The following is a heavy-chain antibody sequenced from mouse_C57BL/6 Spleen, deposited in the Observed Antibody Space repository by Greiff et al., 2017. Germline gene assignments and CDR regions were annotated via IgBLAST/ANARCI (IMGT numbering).Heavy chain of an antibody. CDR1: GYAFTNYL. D-gene: IGHD2-14*01. CDR3: ARGGTSGYYAMDY. J-gene: IGHJ4*01. CDR2: INPGSGGT. V-gene: IGHV1-54*01. Sequence: VQLQQSGAELVRPGTSVKVSCKASGYAFTNYLIEWVKQRPGQGFEWIGVINPGSGGTNYNEKFKGKATLTADKSSSTAYMQLSSLTSEDSAVYFCARGGTSGYYAMDYWGQGTSVTVSS.